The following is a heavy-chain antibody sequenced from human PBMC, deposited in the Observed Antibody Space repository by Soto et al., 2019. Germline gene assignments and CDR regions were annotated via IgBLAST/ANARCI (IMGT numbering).Heavy chain of an antibody. Sequence: QLHLVQSGAVVKKPGASVTVSCSASGYPVTAYYMHWVRQAPGRGLEWMGGINPATGAAKCTQTFEGRATMTRDTSTSTVLMELSGLTSEDTAVFYCARGGGVGVAGSAAFDMWGQGTLVTVSS. J-gene: IGHJ3*02. CDR3: ARGGGVGVAGSAAFDM. V-gene: IGHV1-2*02. CDR2: INPATGAA. CDR1: GYPVTAYY. D-gene: IGHD3-3*01.